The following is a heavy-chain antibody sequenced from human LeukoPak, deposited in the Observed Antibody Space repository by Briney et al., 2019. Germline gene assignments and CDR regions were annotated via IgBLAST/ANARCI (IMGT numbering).Heavy chain of an antibody. Sequence: GGSLRLSCAASGFTFSDYYMSWIRQAPGKGLEWVSYFSSSGSTIYYADSVKGRLTISRDNAKNSLYLQMNSLRAEDTAVYYCARLSGTTGFGYYYGMDVWGQGTTVTVSS. CDR2: FSSSGSTI. CDR1: GFTFSDYY. V-gene: IGHV3-11*01. CDR3: ARLSGTTGFGYYYGMDV. D-gene: IGHD1-20*01. J-gene: IGHJ6*02.